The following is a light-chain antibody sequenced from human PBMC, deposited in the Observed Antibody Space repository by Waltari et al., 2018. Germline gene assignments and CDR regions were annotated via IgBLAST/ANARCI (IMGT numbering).Light chain of an antibody. Sequence: EIVMTQSPATLSVSPGERATLSCRASQSVSSNLAWYQQKPGQAPSLLIYGASTRATGIPARFSGSGSGTEFTLTINSLQSEDFALYYCQQYKNWPPVTFGGGTKVEIK. CDR3: QQYKNWPPVT. V-gene: IGKV3-15*01. CDR2: GAS. CDR1: QSVSSN. J-gene: IGKJ4*01.